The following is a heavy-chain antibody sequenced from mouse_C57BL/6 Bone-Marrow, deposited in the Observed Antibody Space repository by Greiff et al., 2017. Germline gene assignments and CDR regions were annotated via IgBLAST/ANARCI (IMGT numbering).Heavy chain of an antibody. V-gene: IGHV5-6*02. CDR1: GFTFSSYG. J-gene: IGHJ2*01. D-gene: IGHD2-10*02. Sequence: DVKLVESGGDLVKPGGSLKLSCAASGFTFSSYGMSWVRQTPDKRLEWVATISSGGSYTYYPDSVKGRFTISRDNANNTLYLQMSSLKSEDTAMYYCARRYGTYFDYWGQGTTLTVSS. CDR3: ARRYGTYFDY. CDR2: ISSGGSYT.